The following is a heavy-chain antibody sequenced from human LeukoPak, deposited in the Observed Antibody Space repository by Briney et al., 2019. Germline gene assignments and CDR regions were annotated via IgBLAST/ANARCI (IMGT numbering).Heavy chain of an antibody. Sequence: PSETLSLTCTVSGYSISSGYYWGWIRPPPGKGLEWIGSMYHTGSTYYNPSLKSRVTISVDTSKNQFSLKLSSVTAADTAVYYCARVPGPNWFDPWGQGTLVTVSS. CDR3: ARVPGPNWFDP. J-gene: IGHJ5*02. V-gene: IGHV4-38-2*02. CDR2: MYHTGST. CDR1: GYSISSGYY.